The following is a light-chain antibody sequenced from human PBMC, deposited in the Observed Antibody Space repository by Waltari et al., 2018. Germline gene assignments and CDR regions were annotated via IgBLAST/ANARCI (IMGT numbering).Light chain of an antibody. CDR3: YSYAGSNTFV. V-gene: IGLV2-23*03. Sequence: QSALTQPASVSGSPGQSIPISCTGTSSDVGSYNLVSWYQQHPGKAPKLMIYGGIKRPSGGSNRFSGSKSGNTASLTISGLQAEDEADYYCYSYAGSNTFVFGGGTKLTVL. CDR2: GGI. J-gene: IGLJ2*01. CDR1: SSDVGSYNL.